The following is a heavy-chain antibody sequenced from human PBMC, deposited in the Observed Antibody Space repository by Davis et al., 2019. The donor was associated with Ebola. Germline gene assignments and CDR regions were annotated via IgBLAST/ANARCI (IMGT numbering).Heavy chain of an antibody. CDR3: ASGSWRSGYWYFDL. Sequence: HSQTLSLTCAISGDSVSSNSAAWNWIRQSPSRGLEWLGRTYYRSKWYNDYAVSVKSRITINPDTSKNQFSLQLNSVTPEDTAVYYCASGSWRSGYWYFDLWGRGTLVTVSS. V-gene: IGHV6-1*01. CDR2: TYYRSKWYN. D-gene: IGHD1-26*01. CDR1: GDSVSSNSAA. J-gene: IGHJ2*01.